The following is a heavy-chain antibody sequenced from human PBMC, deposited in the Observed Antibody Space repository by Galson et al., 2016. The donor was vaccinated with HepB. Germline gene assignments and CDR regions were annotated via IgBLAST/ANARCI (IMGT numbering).Heavy chain of an antibody. D-gene: IGHD2-21*01. CDR1: GDSISSNNW. V-gene: IGHV4-4*02. Sequence: SETLSLTCAVSGDSISSNNWWTWVRQPPGKGLEWIGEIYHSGSTNYNSSLKNRVTISVDKPNNEFSPRLTSVTAADTAVYYCARIYCGGGSCYPYYFDSWGQGTLVTVSS. J-gene: IGHJ4*02. CDR2: IYHSGST. CDR3: ARIYCGGGSCYPYYFDS.